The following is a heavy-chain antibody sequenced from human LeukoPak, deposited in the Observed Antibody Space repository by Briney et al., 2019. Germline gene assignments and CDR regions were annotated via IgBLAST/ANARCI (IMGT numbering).Heavy chain of an antibody. J-gene: IGHJ4*02. CDR3: ARSLDGWYSYLDY. CDR2: IDPKSGRT. Sequence: ASVKVSCKASGYTFTDYYIHWVRQAPGQGLEWMGWIDPKSGRTRFAQQSQGRVTMTRDTSISTAYMELTRLRSGDTAVYYCARSLDGWYSYLDYWGQGALVTVSS. V-gene: IGHV1-2*02. CDR1: GYTFTDYY. D-gene: IGHD6-19*01.